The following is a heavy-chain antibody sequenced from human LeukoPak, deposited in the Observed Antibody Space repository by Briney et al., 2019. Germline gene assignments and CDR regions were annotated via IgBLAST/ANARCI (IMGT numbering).Heavy chain of an antibody. CDR2: MNHCGST. J-gene: IGHJ6*03. V-gene: IGHV4-34*01. CDR1: GGSFSGYY. CDR3: PRVVRYSGYDHYYYYYTDV. Sequence: PSETLSLTCAVYGGSFSGYYWSWIRQPPGKGREGIGEMNHCGSTNYNPSLKSRVTISVDTSKNQFSLKLSSVTAADTAVYYCPRVVRYSGYDHYYYYYTDVWGKGTTVTISS. D-gene: IGHD5-12*01.